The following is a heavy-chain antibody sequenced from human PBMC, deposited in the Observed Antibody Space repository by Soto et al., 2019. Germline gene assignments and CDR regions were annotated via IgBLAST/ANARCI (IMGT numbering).Heavy chain of an antibody. CDR3: ARMGDVPYYYYGMDV. CDR1: GYTFSTYG. V-gene: IGHV1-18*01. J-gene: IGHJ6*02. D-gene: IGHD3-16*01. CDR2: INGYNGNT. Sequence: QVQLVQSGAEVKKPGASVKVSCKASGYTFSTYGISWVRQAPGQGLEWMGWINGYNGNTDYAPKLQGRITLTTDTSTTTAYMHLRSLRSDDTAVYYCARMGDVPYYYYGMDVWGQGTTVTVSS.